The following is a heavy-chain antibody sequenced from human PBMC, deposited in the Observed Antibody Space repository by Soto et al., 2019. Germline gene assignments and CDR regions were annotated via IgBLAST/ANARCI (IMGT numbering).Heavy chain of an antibody. J-gene: IGHJ5*02. V-gene: IGHV4-59*11. D-gene: IGHD2-2*02. CDR2: MSNTGIP. Sequence: SETLSLTCSVSGASISNHYWSWMRQSPGKGLEWIGLMSNTGIPTYNPSLQGRVNISPDTCNNRISLRLSSVTAADTAVYYCARESGFCGPRCYRNNWSDPCGQGILVTVSS. CDR1: GASISNHY. CDR3: ARESGFCGPRCYRNNWSDP.